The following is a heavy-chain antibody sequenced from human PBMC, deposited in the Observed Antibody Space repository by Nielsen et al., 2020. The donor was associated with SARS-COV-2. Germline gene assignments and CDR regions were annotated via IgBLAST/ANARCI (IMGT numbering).Heavy chain of an antibody. CDR3: ARDQMVRGVTTTSYMDV. CDR1: GFTFSSYW. Sequence: GGSLRLSCAASGFTFSSYWMHWVRQAPGKGLVWVSRINSDGSSTSYADSVKGRFTISRDNAKNSLYLQMNSLRAEDTAVYYCARDQMVRGVTTTSYMDVWGKGTTVTVSS. V-gene: IGHV3-74*01. D-gene: IGHD3-10*01. J-gene: IGHJ6*03. CDR2: INSDGSST.